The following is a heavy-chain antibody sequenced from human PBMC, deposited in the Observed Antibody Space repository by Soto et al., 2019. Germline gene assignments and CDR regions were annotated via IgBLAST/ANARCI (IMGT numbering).Heavy chain of an antibody. CDR1: GYSISSSSW. CDR3: ARIAGTNLDS. V-gene: IGHV4-28*01. Sequence: PSETLSLTCAVSGYSISSSSWWGWIRQPPGKGLEWIGYIYYTGSTSYNSSFKSRVTISLDTPKNLFSLSLSSVTAADTAVYYCARIAGTNLDSWGQGTPVTVSS. J-gene: IGHJ4*02. CDR2: IYYTGST.